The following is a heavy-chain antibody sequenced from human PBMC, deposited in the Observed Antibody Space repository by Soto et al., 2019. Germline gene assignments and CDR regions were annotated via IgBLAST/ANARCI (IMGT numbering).Heavy chain of an antibody. CDR2: IWYDGSNK. V-gene: IGHV3-33*01. CDR1: GFTFSSYG. D-gene: IGHD3-10*01. Sequence: GGSLRLSCAASGFTFSSYGMHWVRQAPGKGLEWVAVIWYDGSNKYYADSVKGRFTISRDNSKNTLYLQMNSLRAEDTAVYYCARDGGFWFGELWDYWGQGTLVTVSS. CDR3: ARDGGFWFGELWDY. J-gene: IGHJ4*02.